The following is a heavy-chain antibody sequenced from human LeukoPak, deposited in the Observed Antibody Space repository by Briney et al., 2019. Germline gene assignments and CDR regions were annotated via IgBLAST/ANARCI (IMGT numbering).Heavy chain of an antibody. Sequence: PSETLSLICAVYGGSFSGYYWSWIRQPPGKGLEWIGEINHSGSNNYNPSLKSRVTISVDTSKNQFFLKLSSVTAADTAVYYCARGYSSSWYVNYYYYGMDVWGQGTTVTVSS. CDR2: INHSGSN. V-gene: IGHV4-34*01. CDR3: ARGYSSSWYVNYYYYGMDV. D-gene: IGHD6-13*01. J-gene: IGHJ6*02. CDR1: GGSFSGYY.